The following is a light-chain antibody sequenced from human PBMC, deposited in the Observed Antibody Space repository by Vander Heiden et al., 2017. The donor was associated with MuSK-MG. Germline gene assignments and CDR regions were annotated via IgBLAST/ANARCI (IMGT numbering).Light chain of an antibody. CDR2: AAS. Sequence: DIQMTQSPSSLSASVGDRVTITCRASQSISSYLNWYQQKPGKAPKLLIYAASSLQSGVPSRFSGSGYGTDFTLTISSLQPEDFATYYCQQSYSNPSLLTFGGGTKVEIK. CDR3: QQSYSNPSLLT. V-gene: IGKV1-39*01. J-gene: IGKJ4*01. CDR1: QSISSY.